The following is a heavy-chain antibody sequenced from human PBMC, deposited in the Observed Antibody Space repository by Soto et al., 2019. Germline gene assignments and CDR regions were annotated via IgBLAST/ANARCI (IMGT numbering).Heavy chain of an antibody. CDR3: TRLYDFWSGYYRSNYYYYYMDV. D-gene: IGHD3-3*01. J-gene: IGHJ6*03. CDR2: IRSKANSYAT. V-gene: IGHV3-73*01. Sequence: EVQLVESGGGLVQPGGSLKLSCAASGFTFSGSAMHWVRQASGKGLEWVGRIRSKANSYATAYAASVKGRFTISRDDSMNTAYLQMNSLKTEDTAVYYCTRLYDFWSGYYRSNYYYYYMDVWGKGTTVTVSS. CDR1: GFTFSGSA.